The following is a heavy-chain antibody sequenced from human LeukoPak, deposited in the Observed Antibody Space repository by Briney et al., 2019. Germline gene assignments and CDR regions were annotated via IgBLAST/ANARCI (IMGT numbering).Heavy chain of an antibody. CDR2: IYSTGII. Sequence: SETLSLTCTVSGGSITNYYWSWIRQSAGKGLEWIGRIYSTGIITYNPSLKSRVTMSVDTSKNQLSLRLISVTAADTAVYYCARSEWFGEFTPWGQGTLVTVSS. CDR1: GGSITNYY. D-gene: IGHD3-10*01. CDR3: ARSEWFGEFTP. J-gene: IGHJ5*02. V-gene: IGHV4-4*07.